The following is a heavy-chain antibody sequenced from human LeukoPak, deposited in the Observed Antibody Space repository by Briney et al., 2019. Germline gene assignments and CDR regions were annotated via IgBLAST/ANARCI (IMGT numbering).Heavy chain of an antibody. CDR3: ARAYDYYDSSGYYYGAFDI. CDR1: GYTFTNYG. J-gene: IGHJ3*02. D-gene: IGHD3-22*01. V-gene: IGHV1-18*01. Sequence: GASVKVSCKASGYTFTNYGIILVRQAPGPASEWMGWVSAYNGNTNYAQKLQGRVTMTTDTSTSTAYMELRSLRSDDTAVYYCARAYDYYDSSGYYYGAFDIWGQGTMVTVSS. CDR2: VSAYNGNT.